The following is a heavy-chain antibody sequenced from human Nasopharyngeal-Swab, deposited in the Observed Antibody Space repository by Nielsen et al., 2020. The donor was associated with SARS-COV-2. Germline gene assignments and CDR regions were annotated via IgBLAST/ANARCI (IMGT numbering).Heavy chain of an antibody. CDR3: AKGVPGIAAAGTGYFQH. CDR1: GFTFSDYY. Sequence: GGSLRLSCAASGFTFSDYYMSWIRQAPGKGLEWVSYISSSSSYTNYADSVKGRFTISRDNAKNSLYLQMNSLRAEDTAVYYCAKGVPGIAAAGTGYFQHWGQGTLVTVSS. D-gene: IGHD6-13*01. V-gene: IGHV3-11*05. J-gene: IGHJ1*01. CDR2: ISSSSSYT.